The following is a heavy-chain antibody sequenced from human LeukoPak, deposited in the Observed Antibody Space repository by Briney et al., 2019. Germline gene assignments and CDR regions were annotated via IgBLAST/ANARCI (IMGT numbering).Heavy chain of an antibody. D-gene: IGHD5-18*01. CDR3: AREGYGYRYYYIDV. V-gene: IGHV3-21*01. CDR2: ISSSSSYI. Sequence: GGSLRLSCAASGFTFSSYSMNWVRQAPGKGLEWVSSISSSSSYIYYADSVKGRFTISRDNAKNSLYLQMNSLRAEDTAVYYCAREGYGYRYYYIDVWGKGTTVTVSS. CDR1: GFTFSSYS. J-gene: IGHJ6*03.